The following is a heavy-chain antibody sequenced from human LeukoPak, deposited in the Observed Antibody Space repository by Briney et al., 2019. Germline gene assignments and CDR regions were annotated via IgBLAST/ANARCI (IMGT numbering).Heavy chain of an antibody. D-gene: IGHD4-17*01. J-gene: IGHJ6*02. CDR1: GFTFSSYG. CDR3: AKVDHDYALYYGMDV. Sequence: GGSLRLSCAASGFTFSSYGMHWVRQAPGKGLEWVAVIWYDGSNKYYADSVKGRFTISRDNSKNTLYLQMNSLRAEDTAVYYCAKVDHDYALYYGMDVWGQGTTVTVSS. CDR2: IWYDGSNK. V-gene: IGHV3-33*06.